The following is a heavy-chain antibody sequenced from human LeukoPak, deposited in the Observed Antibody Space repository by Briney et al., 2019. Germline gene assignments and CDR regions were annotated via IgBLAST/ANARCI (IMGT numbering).Heavy chain of an antibody. CDR1: GFTFSVYG. CDR3: AKDRWGYSYGTGRGFDY. J-gene: IGHJ4*02. CDR2: VLNDGSNN. Sequence: GGSLRLSCAASGFTFSVYGVHWVRQAPGKGLEWVAVVLNDGSNNYYADSVKGRFTISRDNSKNTLYLQMNSLRTEDTAVYYCAKDRWGYSYGTGRGFDYWGQGTLVTVSS. V-gene: IGHV3-30*18. D-gene: IGHD5-18*01.